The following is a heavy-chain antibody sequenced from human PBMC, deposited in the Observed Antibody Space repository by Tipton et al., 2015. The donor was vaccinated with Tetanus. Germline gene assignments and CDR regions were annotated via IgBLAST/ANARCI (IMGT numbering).Heavy chain of an antibody. Sequence: GLVKPSETLSLICSVSGVSITSSSYYWGWIRQPPGKGPDWIGSIHYTGSTYLNPSLKSRVTISVDTSKNQFSLNLTSVTAADTAFYYCARQSCSGGSCRFDPWGQGTLVTVSS. D-gene: IGHD2-15*01. J-gene: IGHJ5*02. V-gene: IGHV4-39*01. CDR1: GVSITSSSYY. CDR3: ARQSCSGGSCRFDP. CDR2: IHYTGST.